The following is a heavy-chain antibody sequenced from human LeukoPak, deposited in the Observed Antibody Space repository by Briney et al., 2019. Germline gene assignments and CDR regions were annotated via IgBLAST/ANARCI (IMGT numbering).Heavy chain of an antibody. J-gene: IGHJ4*02. CDR1: GFSFSSYS. CDR2: ISSSSSTI. Sequence: PGGSLRLSYAASGFSFSSYSRNWVRQAPGKGLEWVSYISSSSSTIYYADSVKGRFTISRDNAKNSLYLQMNSLRAEDTAVYYCARVVGATGINYWGQGTLVTVSS. D-gene: IGHD1-26*01. CDR3: ARVVGATGINY. V-gene: IGHV3-48*01.